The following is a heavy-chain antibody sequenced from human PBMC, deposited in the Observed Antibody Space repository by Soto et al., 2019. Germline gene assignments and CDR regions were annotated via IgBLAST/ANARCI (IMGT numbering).Heavy chain of an antibody. CDR3: ETSFITTVVTTA. D-gene: IGHD1-1*01. V-gene: IGHV3-48*01. CDR2: ISSSSSTI. J-gene: IGHJ4*02. Sequence: LRLRGGTTVVPFTNVGLSGSRQAPGKGLEWVSHISSSSSTIYYAESVKGRFSISRDNAKNSLYLQMSSLRGEDTAVYYCETSFITTVVTTAWGQGSQVTVSS. CDR1: VVPFTNVG.